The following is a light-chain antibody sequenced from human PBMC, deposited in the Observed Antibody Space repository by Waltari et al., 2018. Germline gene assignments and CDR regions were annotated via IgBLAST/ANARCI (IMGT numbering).Light chain of an antibody. CDR2: EVS. CDR1: SRAVGGNNL. Sequence: QSALTQPASVSGSPGQSITISCTGTSRAVGGNNLVSGYQQHPAKDPKLMIYEVSKRPSGVSNRFSGSKSGNTASLTIAGLQAEDEADYYCCSYAGSSTLVFGGGTKLTVL. CDR3: CSYAGSSTLV. V-gene: IGLV2-23*02. J-gene: IGLJ2*01.